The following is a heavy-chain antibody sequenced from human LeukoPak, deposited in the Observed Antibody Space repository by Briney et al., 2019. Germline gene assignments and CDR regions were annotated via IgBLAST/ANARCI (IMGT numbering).Heavy chain of an antibody. CDR2: ISYDGSNK. CDR1: GFTFNTYG. Sequence: GGSLRLSCAASGFTFNTYGMHWVRQAPGKGLEWVAVISYDGSNKYYADSVKGRFTISRDNSKNTLYLQMNSLRAEDTAVYYCARSPYDFSRFDYWGQGTLVTVSS. J-gene: IGHJ4*02. D-gene: IGHD3-3*01. V-gene: IGHV3-30*03. CDR3: ARSPYDFSRFDY.